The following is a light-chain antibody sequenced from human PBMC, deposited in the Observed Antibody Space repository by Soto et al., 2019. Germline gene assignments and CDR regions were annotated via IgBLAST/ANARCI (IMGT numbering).Light chain of an antibody. J-gene: IGLJ3*02. CDR2: STN. CDR3: VLYMGSGIWV. Sequence: QTVVTQEPSFSVSPGGTVTLTCGLSSGSVSTTYYPSWYQQTPGQAPRTLIHSTNTRSSGVPDRFSGSILGSKAALTITGAKADDESDYYCVLYMGSGIWVFGGGTQLTVL. V-gene: IGLV8-61*01. CDR1: SGSVSTTYY.